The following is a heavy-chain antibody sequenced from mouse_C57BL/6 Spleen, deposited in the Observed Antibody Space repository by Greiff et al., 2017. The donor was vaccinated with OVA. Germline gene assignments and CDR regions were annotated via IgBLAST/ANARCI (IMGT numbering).Heavy chain of an antibody. D-gene: IGHD1-1*01. CDR2: IYPGGGYT. J-gene: IGHJ2*01. CDR1: GYTFTNYW. CDR3: ARIDYGSSYGYFDY. V-gene: IGHV1-63*01. Sequence: VQGVESGAELVRPGTSVKMSCKASGYTFTNYWIGWAKQRPGHGLEWIGDIYPGGGYTNYNEKFKGKATLTADKSSSTAYMQFSSLTSEDSAIYYCARIDYGSSYGYFDYWGQGTTLTVSS.